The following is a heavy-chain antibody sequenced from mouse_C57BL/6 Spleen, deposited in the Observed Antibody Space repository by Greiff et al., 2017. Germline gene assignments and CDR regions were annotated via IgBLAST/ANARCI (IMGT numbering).Heavy chain of an antibody. J-gene: IGHJ3*01. CDR1: GFAFSSYW. D-gene: IGHD1-1*01. V-gene: IGHV1-80*01. CDR3: ATQYYYGSSSFAY. Sequence: QVQLQQSGAELVKPGASVKISCKASGFAFSSYWMNWVKQRPGKGLEWIGQIYPGDGDTNYNGQFKGKATLTADKSSSTAYMQLSSLTSEDSAVYYCATQYYYGSSSFAYWGQGTLVTVSA. CDR2: IYPGDGDT.